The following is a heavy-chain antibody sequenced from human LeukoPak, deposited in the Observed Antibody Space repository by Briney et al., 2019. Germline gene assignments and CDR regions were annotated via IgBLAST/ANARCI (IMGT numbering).Heavy chain of an antibody. CDR1: GFTFSSYG. J-gene: IGHJ4*02. V-gene: IGHV3-30*18. D-gene: IGHD3-10*01. CDR3: AKEGYYGSGSFPDS. Sequence: GGSLRLSCEASGFTFSSYGMHWVRRAPGKGLEWMTVISHDGSNEYYVDSVKGRFTISRDNSKSTLYLQMDSLRVEDTAVYYCAKEGYYGSGSFPDSWGQGTLVTVSS. CDR2: ISHDGSNE.